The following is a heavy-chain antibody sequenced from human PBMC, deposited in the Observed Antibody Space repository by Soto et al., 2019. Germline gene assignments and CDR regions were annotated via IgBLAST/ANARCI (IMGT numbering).Heavy chain of an antibody. V-gene: IGHV4-4*02. CDR1: TDF. CDR2: INHRGSA. Sequence: TDFCRSIRKHPGKGPEWIGEINHRGSANYNPSLKSRVTISVDISKSQFSLRLTSVTAADTAVYYCARYNVASGTYYLDFWGQGALVPVTS. J-gene: IGHJ4*02. D-gene: IGHD6-13*01. CDR3: ARYNVASGTYYLDF.